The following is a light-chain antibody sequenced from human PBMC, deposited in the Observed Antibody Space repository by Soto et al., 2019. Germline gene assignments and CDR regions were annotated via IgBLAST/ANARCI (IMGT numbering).Light chain of an antibody. J-gene: IGLJ1*01. CDR2: EVN. CDR1: RSDVGGYNY. CDR3: TSYAGGNNV. Sequence: QSALTQPPYASGSPGQSVTISCTGTRSDVGGYNYVSWYQQHPGKVPKLMVYEVNKWPSGVPDRFSGSKSGNTASLTVSGLQAEDEADYYCTSYAGGNNVFGTGTKVTVL. V-gene: IGLV2-8*01.